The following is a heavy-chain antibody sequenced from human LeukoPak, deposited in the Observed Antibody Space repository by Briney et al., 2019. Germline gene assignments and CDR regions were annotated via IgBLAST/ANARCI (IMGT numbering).Heavy chain of an antibody. CDR1: GFTFSSYG. D-gene: IGHD3-10*01. CDR2: ISGSGGST. J-gene: IGHJ4*02. Sequence: GGSLRLSCAASGFTFSSYGMSWVRQAPGKGLEWVSAISGSGGSTYYADSVKGRFTISRDNSKNTLYLQMGSLRAEDMAVYYCARGRDHGSGRWDLWGQGTLVTVSS. V-gene: IGHV3-23*01. CDR3: ARGRDHGSGRWDL.